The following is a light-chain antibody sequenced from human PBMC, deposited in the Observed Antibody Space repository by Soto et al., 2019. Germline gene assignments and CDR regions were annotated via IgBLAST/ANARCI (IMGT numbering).Light chain of an antibody. CDR1: QSVSSNS. V-gene: IGKV3-20*01. Sequence: ESVLTQSPGTLSLSPGERATLSCRASQSVSSNSLAWYQQKPGQAPRLLIYGASSRATRTPDRFSGSGSGPDFTLTISRVEHEDFAVYYCQQFGGSPPSWTFGQGTNVEI. CDR2: GAS. J-gene: IGKJ1*01. CDR3: QQFGGSPPSWT.